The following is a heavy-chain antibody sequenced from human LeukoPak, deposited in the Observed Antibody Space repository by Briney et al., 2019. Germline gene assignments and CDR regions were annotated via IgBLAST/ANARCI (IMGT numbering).Heavy chain of an antibody. J-gene: IGHJ4*02. V-gene: IGHV4-61*02. CDR3: ARDVGAGIAAAFDY. CDR1: GGSISRGSYY. D-gene: IGHD6-13*01. Sequence: PSETLSLTCSVSGGSISRGSYYWSWIRQPAGKGLEWIGRIYASGNTKYNPSLKSRVTISVDTSKNQFSLKLSSVTAADTAVYYCARDVGAGIAAAFDYWGQGTLVTVSS. CDR2: IYASGNT.